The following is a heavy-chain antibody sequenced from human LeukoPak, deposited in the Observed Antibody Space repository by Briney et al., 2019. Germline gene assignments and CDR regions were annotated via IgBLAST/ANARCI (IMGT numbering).Heavy chain of an antibody. Sequence: PGGSLRLSCAASGFTFSSYSMNWVRQAPGKGLEWVGHIKTKPDGGTTEYAAPVKGRFTISRDDSKNTLYLLMNSLKTEDTAVYYCTRDRFSSGFYLDNWGQGTLVTVSS. CDR3: TRDRFSSGFYLDN. J-gene: IGHJ4*02. V-gene: IGHV3-15*01. CDR2: IKTKPDGGTT. D-gene: IGHD6-19*01. CDR1: GFTFSSYS.